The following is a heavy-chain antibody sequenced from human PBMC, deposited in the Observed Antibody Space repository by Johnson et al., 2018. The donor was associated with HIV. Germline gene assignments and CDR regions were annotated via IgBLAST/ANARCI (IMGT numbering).Heavy chain of an antibody. CDR2: ISYDGSNK. Sequence: QVQLVESGGGVVQPGRSLRLSCAASGFTFSSYAMHWVRQAPGKGLEWVAVISYDGSNKYYADSVKGRFTISRDNSKNTMSLQMNSPRVEGTAVYYCARVRGGRENAFDIWGQGTMVTVSS. J-gene: IGHJ3*02. V-gene: IGHV3-30-3*01. D-gene: IGHD1-26*01. CDR1: GFTFSSYA. CDR3: ARVRGGRENAFDI.